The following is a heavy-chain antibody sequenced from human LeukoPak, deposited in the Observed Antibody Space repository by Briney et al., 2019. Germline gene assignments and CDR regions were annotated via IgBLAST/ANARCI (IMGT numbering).Heavy chain of an antibody. J-gene: IGHJ4*02. CDR3: AKDLPLVY. D-gene: IGHD5/OR15-5a*01. CDR1: GFTFSSYG. Sequence: GGSLRLSCAASGFTFSSYGMHWVRQAPGKGLEWVAFIRCDGSNKYYADPVKGRFTISRDNSKNTLYLQMNSLRAEDTAVYYCAKDLPLVYWGQGTLVTVSS. CDR2: IRCDGSNK. V-gene: IGHV3-30*02.